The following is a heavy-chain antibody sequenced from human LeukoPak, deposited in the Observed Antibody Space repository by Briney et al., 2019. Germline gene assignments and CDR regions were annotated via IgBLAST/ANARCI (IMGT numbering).Heavy chain of an antibody. CDR3: AHRQYYYGSWDTGYFDD. Sequence: SGPTLVNPTQTLTLTCTFSGFSLNTHGVGVGWIRQPPGKALEFLGLIYWDDDKRYSPSLKSRLIITKDTSKNQVVLTMSNVDPVDTATYYCAHRQYYYGSWDTGYFDDWGQGTLVTVSS. CDR1: GFSLNTHGVG. J-gene: IGHJ4*02. V-gene: IGHV2-5*02. CDR2: IYWDDDK. D-gene: IGHD3-10*01.